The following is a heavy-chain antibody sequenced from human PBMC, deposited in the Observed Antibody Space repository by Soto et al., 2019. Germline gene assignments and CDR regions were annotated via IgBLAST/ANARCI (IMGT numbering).Heavy chain of an antibody. V-gene: IGHV1-18*01. J-gene: IGHJ6*03. CDR3: ARDTKYQLLGYYYYYYMDV. CDR2: ISAYNGNT. Sequence: GASVKVSCKASGYTFTSYGLSWVRRAPGQGLEWMGWISAYNGNTNYAQNFQGRVTMTTDTSTNTAYMELRSLRSDDTAVYYCARDTKYQLLGYYYYYYMDVWGKGTTVTVSS. CDR1: GYTFTSYG. D-gene: IGHD2-2*01.